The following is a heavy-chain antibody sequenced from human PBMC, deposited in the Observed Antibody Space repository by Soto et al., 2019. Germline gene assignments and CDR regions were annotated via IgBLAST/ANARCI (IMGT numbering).Heavy chain of an antibody. CDR2: IYHSGST. CDR3: ASTSIAARRVYFDY. V-gene: IGHV4-30-2*01. Sequence: QLQLQESGSGLVKPSQTLSLTCAVSGGSISSGGYSWSWIRQPPGKGLQWIGYIYHSGSTYYNPSLKSRVTISVDRSKNQFSLKLSSVTDADTAVYYCASTSIAARRVYFDYWGQGTLVTVSS. CDR1: GGSISSGGYS. J-gene: IGHJ4*02. D-gene: IGHD6-6*01.